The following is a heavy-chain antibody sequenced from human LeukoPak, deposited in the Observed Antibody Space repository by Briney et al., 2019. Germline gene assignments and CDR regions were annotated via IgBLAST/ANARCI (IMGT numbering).Heavy chain of an antibody. J-gene: IGHJ4*02. V-gene: IGHV1-69*13. Sequence: ASVKVSCKASGGTFSSYAISWVRQAPGQGLEWMGGIIPIFGTANYAQKFQGRVTITADESTSTAYMELSSLRSEDTAVYYCARDPGSSGYYGLLPYYFDYWGQGTLVTVSS. CDR2: IIPIFGTA. D-gene: IGHD3-22*01. CDR3: ARDPGSSGYYGLLPYYFDY. CDR1: GGTFSSYA.